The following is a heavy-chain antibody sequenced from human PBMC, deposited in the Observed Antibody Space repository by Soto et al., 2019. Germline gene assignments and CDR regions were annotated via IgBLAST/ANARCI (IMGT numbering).Heavy chain of an antibody. CDR3: ARGGYGNDAFDI. CDR2: IYYSGST. J-gene: IGHJ3*02. V-gene: IGHV4-31*03. Sequence: LSLTCTVSGGSISSGGYYWSWIRQHPGKGLEWIGYIYYSGSTYYNPSLKSRVTISVDTSKNQFSLKLSSVTAADTAVYYCARGGYGNDAFDIWGQGTMVTVSS. CDR1: GGSISSGGYY. D-gene: IGHD5-12*01.